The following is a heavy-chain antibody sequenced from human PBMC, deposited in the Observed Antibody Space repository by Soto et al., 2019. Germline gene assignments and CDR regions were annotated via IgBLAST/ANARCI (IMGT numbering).Heavy chain of an antibody. CDR3: AKDQAPYGDYPFDF. D-gene: IGHD4-17*01. CDR1: GFTFSSYA. V-gene: IGHV3-23*01. CDR2: ISGSGGST. J-gene: IGHJ4*02. Sequence: GGSLRLSCAASGFTFSSYAMSWVRQAPGKGLEWVSVISGSGGSTYYADSVKGRFTISRDTSKNTLFLQMNSLRVEDTAVYYCAKDQAPYGDYPFDFWGQGTLVTVSS.